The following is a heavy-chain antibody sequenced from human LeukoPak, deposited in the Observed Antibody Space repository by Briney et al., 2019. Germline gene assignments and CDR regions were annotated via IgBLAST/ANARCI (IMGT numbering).Heavy chain of an antibody. J-gene: IGHJ4*02. CDR1: GYIFTTFG. Sequence: ASVKVSCKASGYIFTTFGVSWVRQAPGQGLEWKGWIGNYNGNTNYAQKVQGRVTMTTDSSTSTAYMELRSLTSDDTAVYYCARSGAAETTHFDSWGQGTLVTVSS. V-gene: IGHV1-18*01. D-gene: IGHD4-17*01. CDR3: ARSGAAETTHFDS. CDR2: IGNYNGNT.